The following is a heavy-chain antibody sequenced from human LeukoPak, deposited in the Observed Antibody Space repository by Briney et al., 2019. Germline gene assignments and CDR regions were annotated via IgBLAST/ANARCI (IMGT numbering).Heavy chain of an antibody. V-gene: IGHV3-30*03. D-gene: IGHD1-14*01. CDR1: GFIFSCCG. J-gene: IGHJ6*02. CDR3: AGSGISVSWMGMDV. Sequence: GGSLRLSCAASGFIFSCCGMHWVRQAPGKGLEWVALISFDGSNEYYADSVKGRSTISRDNSKNTLYLQMNSLRTEDTAVYYCAGSGISVSWMGMDVWGQGTTVTVSS. CDR2: ISFDGSNE.